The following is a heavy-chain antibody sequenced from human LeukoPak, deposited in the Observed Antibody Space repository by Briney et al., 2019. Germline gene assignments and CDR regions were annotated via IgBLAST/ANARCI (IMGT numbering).Heavy chain of an antibody. J-gene: IGHJ4*02. CDR3: TRGVPGDY. D-gene: IGHD1-1*01. V-gene: IGHV3-48*03. CDR1: GFTFSSYE. CDR2: ISPSGNTI. Sequence: GGSLRLSCATSGFTFSSYEMNWVRQGPGKGLEWVSYISPSGNTIYYADSVKGRFTISRDNAWNTLSLQMNSLRAEDTALYYCTRGVPGDYWGQGTQVTVSS.